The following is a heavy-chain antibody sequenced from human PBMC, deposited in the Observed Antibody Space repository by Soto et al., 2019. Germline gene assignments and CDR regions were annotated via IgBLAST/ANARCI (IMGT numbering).Heavy chain of an antibody. V-gene: IGHV3-30-3*01. CDR2: ISYDGSNK. D-gene: IGHD6-19*01. J-gene: IGHJ4*02. CDR3: ARDHLAGSVACTEGYPDY. Sequence: QVQLVESGGGVVQPGRSLRLSCAASGFTFSSYAMHWVRQAPGKGLEWVAVISYDGSNKYYADSVKGRFTISRDNSKNTLYLQMNSLRAEDTAVYYCARDHLAGSVACTEGYPDYWGQGTLVTVSS. CDR1: GFTFSSYA.